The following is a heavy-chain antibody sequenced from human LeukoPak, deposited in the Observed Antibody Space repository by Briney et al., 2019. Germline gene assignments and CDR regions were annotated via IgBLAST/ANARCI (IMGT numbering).Heavy chain of an antibody. D-gene: IGHD6-19*01. CDR2: IYSGGST. J-gene: IGHJ4*02. V-gene: IGHV3-53*01. Sequence: GGSLRLSCAASGFTVSSNYMSWVRQAPGKGLEWVSVIYSGGSTYYADSVKGRFTISKDNSKNTLYLQMNSLRAEDTAVYYCAKEVAVAGCFDYWGQGTLVTVSS. CDR3: AKEVAVAGCFDY. CDR1: GFTVSSNY.